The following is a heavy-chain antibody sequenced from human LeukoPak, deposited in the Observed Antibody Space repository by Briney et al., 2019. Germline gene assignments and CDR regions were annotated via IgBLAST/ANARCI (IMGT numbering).Heavy chain of an antibody. J-gene: IGHJ5*02. Sequence: SVKVSCKASGGTFSSYAISWVRQAPGQGLEWMGRIIPILGIANYAQKFQGRVTITADKSTSTAYMELSSLRSEDTAVYYCARETIEYNWNDKRGNWFDPWGQGTLVTVSS. D-gene: IGHD1-1*01. CDR3: ARETIEYNWNDKRGNWFDP. CDR1: GGTFSSYA. V-gene: IGHV1-69*04. CDR2: IIPILGIA.